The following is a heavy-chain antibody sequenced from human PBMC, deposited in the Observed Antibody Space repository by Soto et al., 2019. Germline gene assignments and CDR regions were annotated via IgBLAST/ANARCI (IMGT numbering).Heavy chain of an antibody. V-gene: IGHV6-1*01. Sequence: PSQTLSLTCAISGDSVSSNSVAWNWSRQSPSRGLEWLGRTYYRSKWYNYYPVSVKSRTTITPTTSKNQSPLQLTSVTPDATVVYYCGRIPISNWASAFGAVDIWGQGTMVTVSS. J-gene: IGHJ3*02. CDR2: TYYRSKWYN. CDR3: GRIPISNWASAFGAVDI. CDR1: GDSVSSNSVA. D-gene: IGHD7-27*01.